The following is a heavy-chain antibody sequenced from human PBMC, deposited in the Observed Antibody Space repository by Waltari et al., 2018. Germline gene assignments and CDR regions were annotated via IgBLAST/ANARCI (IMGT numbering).Heavy chain of an antibody. D-gene: IGHD2-21*02. Sequence: EEQLVESGGGLVQPGGSLRLSCAASGFNFTTYSMNWVRQAPGKGRNWLSNIRSGRGTIYYADSVQGRFTISRDNAKNSLYLQMNSLRVDDTAVYYCARRTAYVPLGYYYYYMDVWGEGTTVTVSS. CDR2: IRSGRGTI. J-gene: IGHJ6*03. CDR3: ARRTAYVPLGYYYYYMDV. V-gene: IGHV3-48*04. CDR1: GFNFTTYS.